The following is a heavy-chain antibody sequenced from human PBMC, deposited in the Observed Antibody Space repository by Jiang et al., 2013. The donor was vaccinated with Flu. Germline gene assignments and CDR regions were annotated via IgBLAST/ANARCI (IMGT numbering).Heavy chain of an antibody. J-gene: IGHJ5*02. CDR1: GGSISSSSYY. Sequence: YGSGLVKPSETLSLTCTVSGGSISSSSYYWGWIRQPPGKGLEWIGSIYYSGSTYYNPSLKSRVTISVDTSKNQFSLKLSSVTAADTAVYYCARLLLWFGELHWFDPWGQGTLVHRLL. CDR2: IYYSGST. CDR3: ARLLLWFGELHWFDP. D-gene: IGHD3-10*01. V-gene: IGHV4-39*01.